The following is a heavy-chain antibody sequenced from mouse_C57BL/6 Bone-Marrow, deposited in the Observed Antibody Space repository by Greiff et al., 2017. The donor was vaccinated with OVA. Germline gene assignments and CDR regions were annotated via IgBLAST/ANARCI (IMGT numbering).Heavy chain of an antibody. CDR3: ARGRIYYGSSSWYFDV. V-gene: IGHV1-42*01. J-gene: IGHJ1*03. Sequence: EVQLQQSGPELVKPGASVKISCKASGYSFTGYYMNWVKQSPEKSLEWIGEINPSTGGTTYNQKFKAKATLTVDKSSSTAYMQLKSLTSEDSAVYDCARGRIYYGSSSWYFDVWGTGTTVTVSS. CDR2: INPSTGGT. D-gene: IGHD1-1*01. CDR1: GYSFTGYY.